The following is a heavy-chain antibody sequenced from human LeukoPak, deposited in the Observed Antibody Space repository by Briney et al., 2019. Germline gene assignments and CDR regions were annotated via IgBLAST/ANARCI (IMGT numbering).Heavy chain of an antibody. CDR1: GFTFSNYS. CDR2: ISRSGTYI. J-gene: IGHJ5*02. Sequence: GGSLRLSCAASGFTFSNYSMNWVRQAPEKGLEWVSSISRSGTYIHYGNSVKGRFTISRDNTKSSLFLQMNSLRVEDTAVYYCASETVVRDALDHWGQGTLVTVSS. CDR3: ASETVVRDALDH. D-gene: IGHD2-2*01. V-gene: IGHV3-21*01.